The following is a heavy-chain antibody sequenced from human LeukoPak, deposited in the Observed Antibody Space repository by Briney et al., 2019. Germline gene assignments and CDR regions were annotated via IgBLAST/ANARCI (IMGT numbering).Heavy chain of an antibody. CDR2: ISGSGGST. D-gene: IGHD3-10*01. Sequence: GGSLRLSCAASGFTFSNAWMSWVRQAPGKGLEWVSAISGSGGSTYYADSVKGRFTISRDNSKNTLYLQMNSLRAEDTAVYYCAKYSGSGSYAYYFDYWGQGTLVTVSS. J-gene: IGHJ4*02. CDR1: GFTFSNAW. CDR3: AKYSGSGSYAYYFDY. V-gene: IGHV3-23*01.